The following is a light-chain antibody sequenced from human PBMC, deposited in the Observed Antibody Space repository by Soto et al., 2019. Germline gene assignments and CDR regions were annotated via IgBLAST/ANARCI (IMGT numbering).Light chain of an antibody. CDR2: KAS. CDR1: ENIGSW. CDR3: QQYDTFWT. V-gene: IGKV1-5*03. J-gene: IGKJ1*01. Sequence: DIQMTQSPSTLSAYVGDRVSITCRASENIGSWLAWYQQKPGKAPKLLIHKASTLQSGVPSRFSGSGFGTEFTLTISSLQPDDFATYYCQQYDTFWTFGQGTKVEI.